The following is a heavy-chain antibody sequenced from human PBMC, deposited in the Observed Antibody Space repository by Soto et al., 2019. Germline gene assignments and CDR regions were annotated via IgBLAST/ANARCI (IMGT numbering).Heavy chain of an antibody. V-gene: IGHV1-69*13. CDR2: IIPIFGTA. J-gene: IGHJ6*02. D-gene: IGHD3-16*01. Sequence: SVKVSCKASGGTFSSYAISWVRQAPGQGLEWMGGIIPIFGTANYAQKFQGRVTITADESTSTAYMELSSLRSEDTAVYYCAMVDNYVTPTPQDVWGQGTTVTV. CDR1: GGTFSSYA. CDR3: AMVDNYVTPTPQDV.